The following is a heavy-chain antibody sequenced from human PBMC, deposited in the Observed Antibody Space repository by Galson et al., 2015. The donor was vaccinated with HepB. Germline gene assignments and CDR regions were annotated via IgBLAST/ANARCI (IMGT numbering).Heavy chain of an antibody. J-gene: IGHJ6*02. CDR2: IDRDDDK. CDR3: ARRRGHYGMDV. CDR1: GFSLSTSAMC. V-gene: IGHV2-70*01. Sequence: ALVKPTQTLTLTCTFSGFSLSTSAMCVSWIRQPPGKALEWLALIDRDDDKYYSTSLKTRLTISKDTSKNQVVLTMTNMDPVDTATFYCARRRGHYGMDVWGQGTTVTVSS.